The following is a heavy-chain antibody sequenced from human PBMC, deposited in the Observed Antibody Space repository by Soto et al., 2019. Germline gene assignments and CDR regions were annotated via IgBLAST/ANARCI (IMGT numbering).Heavy chain of an antibody. Sequence: EVQLVESGGGLVKPGGSLRLSCAASGFTFNNAWMSWVRQAPGKGLEWVGRIKSIIDGGTTGYAAPVKGRFTISRDDSKNTLHLQMNSLKTEDTALYYCTTGPYTYGLDYWGQGTLVTVSS. CDR3: TTGPYTYGLDY. D-gene: IGHD5-18*01. V-gene: IGHV3-15*01. CDR2: IKSIIDGGTT. CDR1: GFTFNNAW. J-gene: IGHJ4*02.